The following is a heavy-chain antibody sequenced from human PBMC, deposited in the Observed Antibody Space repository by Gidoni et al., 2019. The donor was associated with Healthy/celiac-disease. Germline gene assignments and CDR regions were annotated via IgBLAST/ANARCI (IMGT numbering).Heavy chain of an antibody. CDR1: GVTLSCYS. Sequence: EVQLVESGGGVVKPGGPLSLSWAASGVTLSCYSMNWVRQAPGKGLEWVSSISNSSSYIYYADSVKGRFTISRANAKNSLYLQMNILSAEDTAVHYCARGGGWLQFSYFDYWGQGTLVTVSS. J-gene: IGHJ4*02. V-gene: IGHV3-21*01. CDR3: ARGGGWLQFSYFDY. D-gene: IGHD5-12*01. CDR2: ISNSSSYI.